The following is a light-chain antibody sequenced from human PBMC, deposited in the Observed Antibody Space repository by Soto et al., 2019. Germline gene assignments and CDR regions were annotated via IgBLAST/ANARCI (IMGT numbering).Light chain of an antibody. J-gene: IGLJ1*01. V-gene: IGLV2-23*01. CDR1: RSDVGSYNL. CDR3: CSYAGSSTYV. Sequence: QSALTKPASVSGSPGQSITISCTGTRSDVGSYNLVAWYQQHPGKAPKLMIYEGSKRPSGVSNRFSGSKSGNTASLTISGLQAEDEADYCCCSYAGSSTYVFGTGTKLTVL. CDR2: EGS.